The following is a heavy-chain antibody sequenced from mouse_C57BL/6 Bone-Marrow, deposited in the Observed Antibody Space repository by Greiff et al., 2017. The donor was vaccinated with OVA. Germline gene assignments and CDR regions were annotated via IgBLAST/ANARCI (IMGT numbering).Heavy chain of an antibody. Sequence: VKLMESGPGLVAPSQCLSITCTVSGFSLTSYGVDWVRQPPGKGLEWLGVIWGGGSTNYNSALMSRLSISKDNSKSHVFLKMNSLQTDDTAMYYCSKHLDYDYYYYAMDYWGQGTSVTVSS. V-gene: IGHV2-9*01. CDR1: GFSLTSYG. J-gene: IGHJ4*01. CDR3: SKHLDYDYYYYAMDY. CDR2: IWGGGST. D-gene: IGHD2-4*01.